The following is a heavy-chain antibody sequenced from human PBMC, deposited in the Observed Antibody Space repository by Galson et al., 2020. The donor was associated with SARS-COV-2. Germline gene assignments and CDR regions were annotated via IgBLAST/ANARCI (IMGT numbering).Heavy chain of an antibody. V-gene: IGHV5-10-1*01. CDR1: GYSFTSYW. CDR3: ARHLGYDSSGKPNPKGYFDL. Sequence: GESLKISCKGSGYSFTSYWISWVRQMPGKGLEWMGRIDPSDSYTNYSPSFQGHVTISADKSISTAYLQWSSLKASDTAMYYCARHLGYDSSGKPNPKGYFDLWGRGTLVTVSA. D-gene: IGHD3-22*01. CDR2: IDPSDSYT. J-gene: IGHJ2*01.